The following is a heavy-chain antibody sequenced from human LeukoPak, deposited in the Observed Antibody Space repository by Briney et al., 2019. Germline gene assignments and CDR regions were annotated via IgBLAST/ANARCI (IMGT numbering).Heavy chain of an antibody. J-gene: IGHJ4*02. CDR2: IIPIFGTA. Sequence: SVKVSCKASGGTFSSYAISWVRQAPGQGLEWMGGIIPIFGTANYAQKFQGRVTITADESTSTAYMELSSLRSEDTAVYYCARAGPEGEQLAPSDYWGQGTLVTVSS. CDR1: GGTFSSYA. CDR3: ARAGPEGEQLAPSDY. V-gene: IGHV1-69*13. D-gene: IGHD6-13*01.